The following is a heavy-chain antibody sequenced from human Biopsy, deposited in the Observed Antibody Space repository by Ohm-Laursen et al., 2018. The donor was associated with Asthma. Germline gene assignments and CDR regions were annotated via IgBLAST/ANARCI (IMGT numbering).Heavy chain of an antibody. CDR2: INSVFGTT. J-gene: IGHJ4*02. V-gene: IGHV1-69*13. CDR1: GGTFNTYV. Sequence: SVKVSCNSLGGTFNTYVIGWVRQAPGQGLEWMGGINSVFGTTTYPQKFQDRVTITADDSTSTVYMELSSLRSEDTAVYYCARKAGSCISRTCYSLDFRGQGTLVTVSS. CDR3: ARKAGSCISRTCYSLDF. D-gene: IGHD2-2*01.